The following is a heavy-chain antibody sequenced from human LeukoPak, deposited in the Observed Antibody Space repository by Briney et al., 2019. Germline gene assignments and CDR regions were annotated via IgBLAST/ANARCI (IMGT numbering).Heavy chain of an antibody. D-gene: IGHD6-19*01. J-gene: IGHJ4*02. CDR2: ISYDGSNK. Sequence: PGRSLRLSCAASGFTFSSYAMHWVRQASGKGLEWVAVISYDGSNKYYADSVKGRFTISRDNSKNTLYLQMNSLRAEDTAVYYCARDRDSSGLNWGQGTLVTVSS. CDR3: ARDRDSSGLN. V-gene: IGHV3-30*04. CDR1: GFTFSSYA.